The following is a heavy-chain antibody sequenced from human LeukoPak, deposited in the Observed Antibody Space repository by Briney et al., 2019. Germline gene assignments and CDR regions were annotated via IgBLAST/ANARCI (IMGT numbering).Heavy chain of an antibody. CDR1: GYTLTGYY. D-gene: IGHD2-15*01. CDR3: ARGRGGSEGMDV. Sequence: ASVKVSCKASGYTLTGYYMHWVRQAPGQGLEWMGWINPNSGGTNYAQKFQGRVTMTRDTSISTAYMELSRLRSDDTAVYYCARGRGGSEGMDVWGQGTTVTVSS. V-gene: IGHV1-2*02. CDR2: INPNSGGT. J-gene: IGHJ6*02.